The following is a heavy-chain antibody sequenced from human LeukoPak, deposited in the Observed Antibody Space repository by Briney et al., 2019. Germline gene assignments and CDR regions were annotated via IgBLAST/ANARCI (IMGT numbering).Heavy chain of an antibody. CDR2: ISSSSSYI. D-gene: IGHD5-18*01. J-gene: IGHJ4*02. CDR3: AREGSSHTAMAY. V-gene: IGHV3-21*01. Sequence: PGGSLRLSCAASGFTFSSYSMNWVRQAPGKGLEWVSSISSSSSYIYYADSVKGRFTISRDNAKNSLYLQMNSLRAEDTAVYYCAREGSSHTAMAYWGQGTLVTVSS. CDR1: GFTFSSYS.